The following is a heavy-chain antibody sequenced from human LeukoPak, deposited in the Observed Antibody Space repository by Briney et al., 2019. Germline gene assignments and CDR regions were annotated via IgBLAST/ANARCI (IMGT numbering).Heavy chain of an antibody. J-gene: IGHJ4*02. CDR1: GFTFSDYY. D-gene: IGHD3-22*01. Sequence: PGGSLRLSCAASGFTFSDYYMSWIRQAPGKGLEWVSYISSSGSTIYYADSVKGRFTISRDNAKNSLYLQMNSLRAEDTAVYYCAKNYCDNSAQGWASFDYWGQGTLVTVSS. V-gene: IGHV3-11*01. CDR3: AKNYCDNSAQGWASFDY. CDR2: ISSSGSTI.